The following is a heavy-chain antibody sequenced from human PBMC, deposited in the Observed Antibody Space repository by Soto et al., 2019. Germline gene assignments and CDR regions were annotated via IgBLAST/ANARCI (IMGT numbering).Heavy chain of an antibody. CDR1: GFTFTNSA. V-gene: IGHV1-58*01. Sequence: SVKVSCKASGFTFTNSAVQWVRQARGQRLEWIGWIVVGSGNTNYAQKFQERVTITRDMSTTTPYMELSSLRSEDTAVYYCATDKGDSYGYGNYWGQGTLVTVSS. J-gene: IGHJ4*02. CDR3: ATDKGDSYGYGNY. CDR2: IVVGSGNT. D-gene: IGHD5-18*01.